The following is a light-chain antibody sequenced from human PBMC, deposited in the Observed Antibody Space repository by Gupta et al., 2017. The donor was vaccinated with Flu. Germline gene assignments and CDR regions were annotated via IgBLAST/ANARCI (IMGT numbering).Light chain of an antibody. Sequence: EIVLTQSPGTLSLSPGERATLSCRASQSVSSSYLAWYQQKPGQAPRLLIYGASSRATGIPDSFRGSGSGTDFTLTISRLEPEDFAVYYCQQYGSSLGITFGQGTRLEIK. CDR1: QSVSSSY. CDR3: QQYGSSLGIT. V-gene: IGKV3-20*01. J-gene: IGKJ5*01. CDR2: GAS.